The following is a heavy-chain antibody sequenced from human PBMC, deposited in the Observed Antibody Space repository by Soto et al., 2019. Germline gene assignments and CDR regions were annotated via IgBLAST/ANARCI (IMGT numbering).Heavy chain of an antibody. D-gene: IGHD2-15*01. Sequence: QVQLVESGGGVVQPGTSLRLSCTASGFTFNSYGIHWVRQAPGKGLEWLALIEYNAKNRFYADSVKGRFSISRDNSRNTVDLQVNGLSAEDTAVYFCAREGDDYCSGTRCFHYYGLDVCGQGTTVIVSS. V-gene: IGHV3-33*05. CDR3: AREGDDYCSGTRCFHYYGLDV. CDR1: GFTFNSYG. CDR2: IEYNAKNR. J-gene: IGHJ6*02.